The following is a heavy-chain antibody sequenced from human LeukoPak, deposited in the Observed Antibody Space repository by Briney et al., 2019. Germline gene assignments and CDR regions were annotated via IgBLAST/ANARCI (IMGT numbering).Heavy chain of an antibody. D-gene: IGHD3-10*01. Sequence: GGSLRLSCEASGFTFSSNAMSWVRQAPGKGLEWVSALSGGGDSTYYADSVKGRFTISRDNSKNTLYLQMNSLRAEDTAVYYCARGTVLLWFGESIDYWGQGTLVTVSS. CDR1: GFTFSSNA. V-gene: IGHV3-23*01. CDR2: LSGGGDST. CDR3: ARGTVLLWFGESIDY. J-gene: IGHJ4*02.